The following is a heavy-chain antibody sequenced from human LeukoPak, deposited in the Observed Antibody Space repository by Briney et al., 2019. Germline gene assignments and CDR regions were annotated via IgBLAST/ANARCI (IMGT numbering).Heavy chain of an antibody. CDR1: GYTFTGYY. V-gene: IGHV1-2*02. J-gene: IGHJ3*02. Sequence: ASVKVSCKASGYTFTGYYMHWVRQAPGQGLEWMGWINVNSGNTNYVQKFQGRVTMTTDTSTSTAYMELRSLRSDDTAVYYCARKGKWLQRGAFDIWGQGTMVTVSS. D-gene: IGHD5-12*01. CDR3: ARKGKWLQRGAFDI. CDR2: INVNSGNT.